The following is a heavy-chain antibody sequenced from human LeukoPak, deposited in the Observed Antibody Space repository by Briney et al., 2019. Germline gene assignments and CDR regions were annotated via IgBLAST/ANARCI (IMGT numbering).Heavy chain of an antibody. CDR2: ISGSGGNT. J-gene: IGHJ5*02. CDR3: AKDALVGATPAWFDP. Sequence: GGSLRLSCAASGFTFSSYAMRWARHAPGKGREWVSSISGSGGNTYYAHSVKGRLTIHRDNSKHTLYLQIKSLRPAAPSVNFCAKDALVGATPAWFDPWGQGTLVTVSS. V-gene: IGHV3-23*01. CDR1: GFTFSSYA. D-gene: IGHD1-26*01.